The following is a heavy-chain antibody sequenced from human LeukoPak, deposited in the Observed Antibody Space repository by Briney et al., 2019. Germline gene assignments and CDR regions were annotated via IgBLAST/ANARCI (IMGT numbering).Heavy chain of an antibody. CDR1: GFTFGDYG. V-gene: IGHV3-23*01. Sequence: PGGSLRLSCTTSGFTFGDYGMSWVRQAPGKGLDWVSTISASTGSAYYADSVKGRFTISRDNSKDTLYLQMNSLRAEDTAVCYCAKSRWGGGGCACDIWGRGTMVTVSS. J-gene: IGHJ3*02. CDR2: ISASTGSA. D-gene: IGHD3-16*01. CDR3: AKSRWGGGGCACDI.